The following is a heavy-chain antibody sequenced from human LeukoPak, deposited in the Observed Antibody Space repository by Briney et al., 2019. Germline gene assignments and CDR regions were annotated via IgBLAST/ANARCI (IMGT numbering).Heavy chain of an antibody. CDR1: GFTFSNAW. D-gene: IGHD3-22*01. CDR2: IKSKTDGGTT. Sequence: GGSLRLSCAASGFTFSNAWMSWVRQATGKGLEWVGRIKSKTDGGTTDYAAPVKGRFTISRDDSKNTLYLQMNSLKTEDTAVYYCTTVYYYDSSGYYYDKYFDYWGQGTLVTVSS. J-gene: IGHJ4*02. V-gene: IGHV3-15*01. CDR3: TTVYYYDSSGYYYDKYFDY.